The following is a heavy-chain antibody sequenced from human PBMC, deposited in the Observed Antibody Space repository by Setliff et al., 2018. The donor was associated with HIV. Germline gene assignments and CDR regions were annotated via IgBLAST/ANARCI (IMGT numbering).Heavy chain of an antibody. CDR3: AKAATPHIAVAGTGDY. D-gene: IGHD6-19*01. CDR2: ISGSGGST. CDR1: GFTFSSYA. Sequence: GESLKISCAASGFTFSSYAMSWVRQAPGKGLEWVSAISGSGGSTYYADSVKGRFTIPRDNSKNTLYLQMNSLRAEDTAVYYCAKAATPHIAVAGTGDYWGQGTLVTVSS. J-gene: IGHJ4*02. V-gene: IGHV3-23*01.